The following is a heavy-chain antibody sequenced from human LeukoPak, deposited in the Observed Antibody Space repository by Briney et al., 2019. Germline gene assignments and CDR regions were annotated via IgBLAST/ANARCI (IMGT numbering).Heavy chain of an antibody. CDR2: ISYAGSNN. CDR3: ARAAHTTYVLGRYYYYAMDV. CDR1: GFTFSSYT. D-gene: IGHD3-10*01. J-gene: IGHJ6*02. Sequence: QPGRSLRLSCAASGFTFSSYTMDWVRQAPGEGLEWVARISYAGSNNYYADSVKGRFTISSDNPKNTLYPQMDSLRAEDTAVYYCARAAHTTYVLGRYYYYAMDVWGQGTTVTVSS. V-gene: IGHV3-30-3*01.